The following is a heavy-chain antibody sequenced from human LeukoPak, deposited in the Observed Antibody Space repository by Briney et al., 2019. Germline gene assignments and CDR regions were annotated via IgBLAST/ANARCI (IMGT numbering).Heavy chain of an antibody. Sequence: SETLSLTCAVYGGSFSGYYWSWIRQPPGKGLEWIGYIDDSGSTNYNPSLKRRVTISVDTSKNQFSLRLSSVTAADTAVYYCARPRLWSGLYAFDIWGQGTMVTVSS. CDR1: GGSFSGYY. V-gene: IGHV4-59*08. CDR2: IDDSGST. J-gene: IGHJ3*02. D-gene: IGHD2-21*01. CDR3: ARPRLWSGLYAFDI.